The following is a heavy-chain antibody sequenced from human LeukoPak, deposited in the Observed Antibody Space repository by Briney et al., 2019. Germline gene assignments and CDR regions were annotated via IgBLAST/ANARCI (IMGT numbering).Heavy chain of an antibody. CDR1: GGSISSYY. Sequence: SETLSLTCTVSGGSISSYYWIWIRQPPGKGLEWIGYIYYSGSTNYNPSLKSRVTISVDTSKNQFSLKLSSVTAADTAVYYCARGENYGDYYFDYWGQGTLVTVSS. V-gene: IGHV4-59*01. CDR3: ARGENYGDYYFDY. J-gene: IGHJ4*02. CDR2: IYYSGST. D-gene: IGHD4-17*01.